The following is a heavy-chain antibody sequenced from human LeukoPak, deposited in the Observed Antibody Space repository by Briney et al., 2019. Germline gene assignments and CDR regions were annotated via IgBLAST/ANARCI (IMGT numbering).Heavy chain of an antibody. Sequence: ASVKVSRKASGYTFTSYGISWVRQAPGQGLEWMGWISAYNGNTNYAQKLQGRVTMTTDTSTSTAYMELRSLRSDDTAVYYCARDSYSSGWYLIWAFDYWGQGTLVTVSS. CDR1: GYTFTSYG. V-gene: IGHV1-18*01. CDR2: ISAYNGNT. D-gene: IGHD6-19*01. CDR3: ARDSYSSGWYLIWAFDY. J-gene: IGHJ4*02.